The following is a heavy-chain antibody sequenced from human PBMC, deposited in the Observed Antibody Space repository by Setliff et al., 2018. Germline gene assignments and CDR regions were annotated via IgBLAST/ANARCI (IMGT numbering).Heavy chain of an antibody. CDR2: IYYSGST. V-gene: IGHV4-59*11. CDR3: ARVRKGYSGYDFGDY. CDR1: GGSISSHY. D-gene: IGHD5-12*01. J-gene: IGHJ4*02. Sequence: SETLSLTCTASGGSISSHYWSWIRQPPGKGLEWIGSIYYSGSTNYNPSLKSRVTISLDTSRNQFSLKLRSVTAADTAVYYCARVRKGYSGYDFGDYWGQGTLVTVSS.